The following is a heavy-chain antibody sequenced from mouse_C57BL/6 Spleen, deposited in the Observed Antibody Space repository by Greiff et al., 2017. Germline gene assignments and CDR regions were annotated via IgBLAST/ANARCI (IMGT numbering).Heavy chain of an antibody. D-gene: IGHD2-3*01. CDR1: GYTFTSYW. V-gene: IGHV1-64*01. CDR2: IHPNSGST. Sequence: VQLQQPGAELVKPGASVKLSCKASGYTFTSYWMHWVKQRPGQGLEWIGMIHPNSGSTNYNEKFKSKATLTVDKSSSTAYMQLSSLTSEDSAVXYCARGYDGYLLYAMDYWGQGTVVTVSA. J-gene: IGHJ4*01. CDR3: ARGYDGYLLYAMDY.